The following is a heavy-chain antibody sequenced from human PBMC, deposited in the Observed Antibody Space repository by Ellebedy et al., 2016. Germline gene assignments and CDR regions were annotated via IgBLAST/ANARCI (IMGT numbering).Heavy chain of an antibody. D-gene: IGHD3-16*01. CDR1: GFTFSTFA. CDR2: ISVSGGST. V-gene: IGHV3-23*01. Sequence: GGSLRLSCAASGFTFSTFAMSWVRQAPGKGLEWVSSISVSGGSTYYADSVKGRFTISRDKSKNTLYLQINSLRAEDTALYYCATDKKGYDYLPPYFDYWGQGTLVTVSS. CDR3: ATDKKGYDYLPPYFDY. J-gene: IGHJ4*02.